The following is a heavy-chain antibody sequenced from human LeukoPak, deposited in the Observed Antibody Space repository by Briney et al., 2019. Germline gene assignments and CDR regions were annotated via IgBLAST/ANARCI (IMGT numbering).Heavy chain of an antibody. V-gene: IGHV3-23*01. CDR2: ISGSGGST. J-gene: IGHJ4*02. CDR3: AKDHPYYYDSSGTFDY. Sequence: GGSLRLSCAASGLTFSTYWMSWVRQAPGKGLEWVSAISGSGGSTYYADSVKGRFTISRDNSKNTLYLQMNSLRAEDTAVYYCAKDHPYYYDSSGTFDYWGQGTLVTVSS. CDR1: GLTFSTYW. D-gene: IGHD3-22*01.